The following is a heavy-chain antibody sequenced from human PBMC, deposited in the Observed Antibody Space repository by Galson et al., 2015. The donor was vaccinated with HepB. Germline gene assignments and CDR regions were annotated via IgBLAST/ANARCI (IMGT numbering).Heavy chain of an antibody. D-gene: IGHD6-13*01. V-gene: IGHV3-53*01. CDR2: IYSGGST. J-gene: IGHJ5*02. CDR3: ARENSSSWSENWFDP. Sequence: SLRLSCAASGFTVSSNCMSWVRQAPGKGLEWVSVIYSGGSTYYADSVKGRFTISRDNSKNTLYLQMNSLRAEDTAVYYCARENSSSWSENWFDPWGQGTLVTVSS. CDR1: GFTVSSNC.